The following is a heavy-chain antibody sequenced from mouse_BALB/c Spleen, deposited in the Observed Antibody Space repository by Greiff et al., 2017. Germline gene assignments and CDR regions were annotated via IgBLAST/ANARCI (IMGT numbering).Heavy chain of an antibody. CDR3: ARGSMITSYWYFDV. Sequence: VNVVESGPGLVAPSQSLSITCTVSGFSLTSYGVHWVRQPPGKGLEWLGVIWAGGSTNYNSALMSRLSISKDNSKSQVFLKMNSLQTDDTAMYYCARGSMITSYWYFDVWGAGTTVTVSS. J-gene: IGHJ1*01. V-gene: IGHV2-9*02. CDR1: GFSLTSYG. D-gene: IGHD2-4*01. CDR2: IWAGGST.